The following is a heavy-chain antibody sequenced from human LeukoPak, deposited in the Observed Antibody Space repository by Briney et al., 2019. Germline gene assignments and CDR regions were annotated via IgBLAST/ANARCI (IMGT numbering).Heavy chain of an antibody. CDR3: ARGRGSGWSQLSFDY. CDR2: ISGSGGST. Sequence: PGGCLRLSCAASGFTFSSYAMIWVRQAPGKGLEWVSGISGSGGSTYYADSVKGRFTISRDNWKNTLYLQMNSLRAEDTAVYYCARGRGSGWSQLSFDYWGQGTLVTVSS. D-gene: IGHD6-19*01. CDR1: GFTFSSYA. V-gene: IGHV3-23*01. J-gene: IGHJ4*02.